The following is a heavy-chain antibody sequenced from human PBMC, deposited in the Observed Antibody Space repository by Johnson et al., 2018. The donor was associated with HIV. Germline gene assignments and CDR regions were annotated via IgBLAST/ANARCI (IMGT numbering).Heavy chain of an antibody. D-gene: IGHD2-8*01. CDR1: GFTFSSYG. Sequence: QVHLVESGGGVVQPGGSLRLSCAAYGFTFSSYGMHWVRQAPGKGLEWVAFIRYDGSNKYYADSVKGRFTISRDNSKNTLYLQMNSLRAEDTAVYYCAKNGARGDAFDIWGQGTMVTVSS. J-gene: IGHJ3*02. CDR2: IRYDGSNK. CDR3: AKNGARGDAFDI. V-gene: IGHV3-30*02.